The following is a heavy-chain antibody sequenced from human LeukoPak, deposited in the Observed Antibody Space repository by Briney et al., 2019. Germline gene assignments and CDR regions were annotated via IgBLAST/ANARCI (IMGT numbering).Heavy chain of an antibody. CDR1: GYTFTGYY. CDR2: INPNSGGT. Sequence: ASVKVSCKASGYTFTGYYMHWVRQAPGQGLEWMGWINPNSGGTNYAQKFQGRVTMTRDTSISTAYTELSRLRSDDTAVYYCATPYYYDSSAVGVVNYWGQGTLVTVSS. CDR3: ATPYYYDSSAVGVVNY. J-gene: IGHJ4*02. V-gene: IGHV1-2*02. D-gene: IGHD3-22*01.